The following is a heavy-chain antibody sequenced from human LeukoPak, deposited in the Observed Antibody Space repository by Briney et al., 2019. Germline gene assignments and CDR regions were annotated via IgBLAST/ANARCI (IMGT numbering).Heavy chain of an antibody. J-gene: IGHJ3*02. Sequence: SETLSLTCAVSGGSISSSNWWSWVRQPPGKGLEWIGEIYHSGSTNYNPSLKSRVTISVDTSKNQFSLKLNSVTAADTAVYFCAREREAFYYSSPRGAFDIWGQGTMVTVS. D-gene: IGHD6-13*01. CDR1: GGSISSSNW. CDR2: IYHSGST. CDR3: AREREAFYYSSPRGAFDI. V-gene: IGHV4-4*02.